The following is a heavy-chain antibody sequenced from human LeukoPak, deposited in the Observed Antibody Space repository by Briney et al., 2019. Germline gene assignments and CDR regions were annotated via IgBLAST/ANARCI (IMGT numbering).Heavy chain of an antibody. J-gene: IGHJ5*02. D-gene: IGHD3-10*01. Sequence: PGGSLRLSCAASRFSFNAYAMSWVRQAPGKGLEWVSGISATGESTYYADSVKGRFTISRDNSKNTLFLQMNSLRAEDTALYYCAKIATRFIDSLGSERDWFDPWGQGTLVTVSS. CDR3: AKIATRFIDSLGSERDWFDP. CDR1: RFSFNAYA. V-gene: IGHV3-23*01. CDR2: ISATGEST.